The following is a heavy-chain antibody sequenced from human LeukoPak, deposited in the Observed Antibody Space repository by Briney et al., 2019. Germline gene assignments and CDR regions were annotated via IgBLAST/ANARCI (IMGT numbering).Heavy chain of an antibody. CDR3: ARDLMLIVDYDSIGLDY. CDR1: GFTFSSYS. Sequence: PGGSLRLSCAASGFTFSSYSMNWVRQAPGKGLEWVSSLSSSSSYIYYADSVKGRFTISRDNAKNSLYLQMNSLRAEDTAVYYCARDLMLIVDYDSIGLDYWGQGILVTVSS. J-gene: IGHJ4*02. D-gene: IGHD3-22*01. CDR2: LSSSSSYI. V-gene: IGHV3-21*01.